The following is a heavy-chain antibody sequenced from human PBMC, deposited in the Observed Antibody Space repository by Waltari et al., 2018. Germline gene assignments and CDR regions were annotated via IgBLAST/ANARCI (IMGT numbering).Heavy chain of an antibody. CDR2: IKEDGSEN. V-gene: IGHV3-7*01. CDR3: TRDPLRRYDY. J-gene: IGHJ4*02. D-gene: IGHD3-16*01. CDR1: GFTVTHSG. Sequence: EVQLVESGGGLVQPGGSLRLSCVASGFTVTHSGITWVRQAPGQGLEWVASIKEDGSENDYVDSVKGRFTISRDNAENSVNLQMNSLRAEDTAVYYCTRDPLRRYDYWGQGTLVTVSA.